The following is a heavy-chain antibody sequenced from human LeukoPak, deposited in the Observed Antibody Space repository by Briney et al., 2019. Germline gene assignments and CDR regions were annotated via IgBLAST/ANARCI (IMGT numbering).Heavy chain of an antibody. V-gene: IGHV1-69*05. D-gene: IGHD2-2*01. Sequence: ASVKVSCKASGGTFSSYAISWVRQAPGQGLEWMGGIIPMFGTANYAQKFQGRVTITTDESTSTTYMELSSLRSEDTAVYYCASGDIVVVPAARGYFDYWGQGTLVTVSS. CDR3: ASGDIVVVPAARGYFDY. J-gene: IGHJ4*02. CDR2: IIPMFGTA. CDR1: GGTFSSYA.